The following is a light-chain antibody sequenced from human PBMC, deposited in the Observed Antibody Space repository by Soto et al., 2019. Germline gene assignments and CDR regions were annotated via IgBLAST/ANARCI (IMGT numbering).Light chain of an antibody. CDR3: QQRSNWPWT. Sequence: EIVLTQSPGTLSLSPGERATLSCRASQSVGSGLSWYQQKPDQAPRLLIYGASTRATGIPARFSGSGSGTDFTLTISSLEPEDFAVYYCQQRSNWPWTFGQGTKVDIK. CDR1: QSVGSG. V-gene: IGKV3-11*01. CDR2: GAS. J-gene: IGKJ1*01.